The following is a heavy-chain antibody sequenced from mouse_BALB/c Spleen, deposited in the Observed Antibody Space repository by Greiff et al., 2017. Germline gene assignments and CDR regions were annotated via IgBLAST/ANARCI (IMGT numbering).Heavy chain of an antibody. V-gene: IGHV1-80*01. D-gene: IGHD2-14*01. CDR1: GYAFSSYW. J-gene: IGHJ2*01. Sequence: VQLQQSGAELVRPGSSVKISCKASGYAFSSYWMNWVKQRPGQGLEWIGQIYPGDGDTNYTGKFKGKATLTADKSSSTAYMQLSSLTSEDSAVYFCARGAIWVHFDYWGQGTTLTVSS. CDR3: ARGAIWVHFDY. CDR2: IYPGDGDT.